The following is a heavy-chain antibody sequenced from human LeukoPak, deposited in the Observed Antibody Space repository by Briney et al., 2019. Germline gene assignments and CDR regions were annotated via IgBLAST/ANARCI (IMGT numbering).Heavy chain of an antibody. CDR3: ATADYYDSSGFDY. J-gene: IGHJ4*02. V-gene: IGHV3-30*03. CDR2: ISYDGSNK. Sequence: PGGSLRLSCAASGVTFSSYGMHWVRQAPGKGLEWVAGISYDGSNKYYADSVKGRFTISRDNSKHTLYLQMNSLRAEDTAVHYCATADYYDSSGFDYWGQGTLVTVSS. D-gene: IGHD3-22*01. CDR1: GVTFSSYG.